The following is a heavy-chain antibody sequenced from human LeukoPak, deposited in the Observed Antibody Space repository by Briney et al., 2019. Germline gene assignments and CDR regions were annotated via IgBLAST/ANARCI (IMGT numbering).Heavy chain of an antibody. V-gene: IGHV3-23*01. CDR3: AKVEGPTVGTS. CDR2: SSGSGGGT. J-gene: IGHJ4*02. CDR1: GFTFSSYA. D-gene: IGHD1-26*01. Sequence: GGSLRLSCAASGFTFSSYAMSWVRQAPGKGLEWVSASSGSGGGTYYADSVKGRFTISRDSSKNTLYLQMNSLRAEDTAVYYCAKVEGPTVGTSWGQGTLVTVST.